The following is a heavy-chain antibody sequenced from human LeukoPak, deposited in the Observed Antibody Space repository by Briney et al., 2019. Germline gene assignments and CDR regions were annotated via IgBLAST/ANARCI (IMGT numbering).Heavy chain of an antibody. D-gene: IGHD5-24*01. CDR1: GFMFRSNW. CDR3: AKEGRSLQTY. J-gene: IGHJ4*02. V-gene: IGHV3-7*03. Sequence: GGSLGLSCAASGFMFRSNWMSWVRLAPGKGREWVANIKEDGTAPYYVDSVKGRFTISRDNAKNPLYLQMNSLRAEDTAVYYCAKEGRSLQTYWGQGTLVTVSS. CDR2: IKEDGTAP.